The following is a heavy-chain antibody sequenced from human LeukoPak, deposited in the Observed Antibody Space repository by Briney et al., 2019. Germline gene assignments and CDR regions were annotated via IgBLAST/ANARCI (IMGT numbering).Heavy chain of an antibody. CDR1: GGSFSGYY. CDR3: ARGPTLGYCSGGSCAPPFDL. Sequence: NPSETLSLTCVVYGGSFSGYYWSWIRQPPGKGLEWIGEINHSGSTNYNPSLKSRVTISVDTSKNQFSLKLSSVTAADTAVYYCARGPTLGYCSGGSCAPPFDLWGRGTLVTVSS. D-gene: IGHD2-15*01. V-gene: IGHV4-34*01. CDR2: INHSGST. J-gene: IGHJ2*01.